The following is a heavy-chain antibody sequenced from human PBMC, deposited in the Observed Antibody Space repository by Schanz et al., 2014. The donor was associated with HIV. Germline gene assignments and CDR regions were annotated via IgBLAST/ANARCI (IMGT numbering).Heavy chain of an antibody. CDR3: AKDEYYYGSGSYIYFYYGMDV. Sequence: VQLVESGGGLVQPGGSLTLSCAASGFTFSNFGMHWVRQAPGKGREWVALISYDGSNKYYSASVKGRFTISRDNSRNTLYLEMNSLRADDTAVYYCAKDEYYYGSGSYIYFYYGMDVWGQGTTVTVSS. V-gene: IGHV3-30*18. J-gene: IGHJ6*02. CDR1: GFTFSNFG. D-gene: IGHD3-10*01. CDR2: ISYDGSNK.